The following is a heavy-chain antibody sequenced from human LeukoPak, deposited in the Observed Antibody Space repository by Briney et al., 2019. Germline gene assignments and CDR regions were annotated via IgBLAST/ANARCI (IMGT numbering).Heavy chain of an antibody. Sequence: ASVKVSCKASGGTFSSYAISWVRQAPGQGLEWTGRIIPIFGIANYAQKFQGRVTITADKSTSTAYMELSSLRSEDTAVYYCAREGSDGAFDIWGQGTMVTVSS. CDR3: AREGSDGAFDI. J-gene: IGHJ3*02. V-gene: IGHV1-69*04. CDR2: IIPIFGIA. D-gene: IGHD6-6*01. CDR1: GGTFSSYA.